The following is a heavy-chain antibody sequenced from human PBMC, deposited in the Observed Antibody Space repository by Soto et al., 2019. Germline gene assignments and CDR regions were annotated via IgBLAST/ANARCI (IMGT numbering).Heavy chain of an antibody. D-gene: IGHD2-8*01. CDR3: ARGRCTNGVCYKGKYYYYYYMDV. Sequence: SETLSLTCTVSGGSISSYYWSWIRQPPGKGLEWIGYIYYSGSTNYNPSLKSRVTISVDTSKNQFSLKLSSVTAADTAVYYCARGRCTNGVCYKGKYYYYYYMDVWGKGTTVTVSS. J-gene: IGHJ6*03. CDR1: GGSISSYY. CDR2: IYYSGST. V-gene: IGHV4-59*01.